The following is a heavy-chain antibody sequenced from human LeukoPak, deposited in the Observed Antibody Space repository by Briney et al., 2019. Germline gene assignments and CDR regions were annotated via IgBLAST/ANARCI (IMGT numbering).Heavy chain of an antibody. V-gene: IGHV3-49*03. CDR3: AKESQNYDILTTYYFDY. J-gene: IGHJ4*02. Sequence: GGSLRFSCTASGFTFGDYAMSWFRQAPGKGLEWVGFIRSKAYGGTTEYAASVKGRFTISRDDSKSIAYLQMNSLRAEDTAVYYCAKESQNYDILTTYYFDYWGQGTLVTVSS. CDR1: GFTFGDYA. D-gene: IGHD3-9*01. CDR2: IRSKAYGGTT.